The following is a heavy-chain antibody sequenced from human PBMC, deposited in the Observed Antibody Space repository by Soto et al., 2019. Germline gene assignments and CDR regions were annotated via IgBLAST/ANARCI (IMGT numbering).Heavy chain of an antibody. CDR1: GGSISSSSYY. CDR3: ASTRRPSGDYYYYYMDV. Sequence: SETLSLTCTVSGGSISSSSYYWGWIRQPPGKGLEWIGYIYYSGSTNYNPSLKSRVTISVDTSKNQFSLKLSSVTAADTAVYYCASTRRPSGDYYYYYMDVSGKGTTVTVSS. CDR2: IYYSGST. D-gene: IGHD2-15*01. J-gene: IGHJ6*03. V-gene: IGHV4-61*05.